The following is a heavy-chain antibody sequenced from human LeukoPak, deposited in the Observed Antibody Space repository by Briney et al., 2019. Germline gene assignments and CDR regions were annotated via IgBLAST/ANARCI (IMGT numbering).Heavy chain of an antibody. J-gene: IGHJ6*02. D-gene: IGHD2-2*01. CDR2: INHSGST. V-gene: IGHV4-34*01. CDR1: GGSFRGYY. Sequence: PSETLSLTCAVYGGSFRGYYWSCLRQPPGKGLEWIGEINHSGSTNYNPSLKSRVTISVDTSKNQFSLTLGCVTAADTAVRHHALVLYDGRSTSWYEDYYYGMDVWGQGTTVTVSS. CDR3: ALVLYDGRSTSWYEDYYYGMDV.